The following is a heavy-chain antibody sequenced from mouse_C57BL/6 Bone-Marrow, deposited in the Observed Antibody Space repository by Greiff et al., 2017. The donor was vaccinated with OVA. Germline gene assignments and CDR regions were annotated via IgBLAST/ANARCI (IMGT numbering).Heavy chain of an antibody. Sequence: QVHVKQPGAELVKPGASVKLSCKASGYTFTSYWMHWVKQRPGRGLEWIGRIDPNSGGTKYNEKFKSKATLTVDKPSSTAYMQLSSLTSEDSAVYYCARGFTTVAYAMDYWGQGTSVTVSS. CDR2: IDPNSGGT. CDR3: ARGFTTVAYAMDY. CDR1: GYTFTSYW. D-gene: IGHD1-1*01. V-gene: IGHV1-72*01. J-gene: IGHJ4*01.